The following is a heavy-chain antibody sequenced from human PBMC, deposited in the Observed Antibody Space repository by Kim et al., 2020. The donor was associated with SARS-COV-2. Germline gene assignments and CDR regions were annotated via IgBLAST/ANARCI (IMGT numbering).Heavy chain of an antibody. CDR2: INSDGSST. CDR3: ARGRGGGSKVGVVDP. D-gene: IGHD1-26*01. Sequence: GGSLRLSCAASGFTFSSYWMHWVRQAPGKGLVWVSRINSDGSSTSYADSVKGRFTISRDNAKNTLYLQMNSLRAEDTAVYYCARGRGGGSKVGVVDPWGQGTLVTVSS. J-gene: IGHJ5*02. V-gene: IGHV3-74*01. CDR1: GFTFSSYW.